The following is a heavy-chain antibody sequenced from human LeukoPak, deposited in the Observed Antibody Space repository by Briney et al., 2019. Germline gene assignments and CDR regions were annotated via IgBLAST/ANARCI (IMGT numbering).Heavy chain of an antibody. J-gene: IGHJ4*02. Sequence: PGGSLRLSCAASGFTVSSNYMSWVRQAPGKGLEWVSVIYSGGSTYYADSVKGRFTISRDNSKNTLYLQMNSLRAEDTAVYYCARGRYYYGSGSYSFDYWSQGILVTVSS. CDR3: ARGRYYYGSGSYSFDY. V-gene: IGHV3-53*01. CDR1: GFTVSSNY. D-gene: IGHD3-10*01. CDR2: IYSGGST.